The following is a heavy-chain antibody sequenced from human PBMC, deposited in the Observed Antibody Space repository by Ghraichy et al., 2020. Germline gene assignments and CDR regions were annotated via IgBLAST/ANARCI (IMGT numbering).Heavy chain of an antibody. CDR3: ARTRAGVMDWFDP. V-gene: IGHV4-59*08. CDR1: GGSISSYY. Sequence: SETLSLTCTVSGGSISSYYWSWIRQPPGKGLEWIGYIYYSGSTNYNPSLKSRVTISVDTSKNQFSLKLSSVTAADTAVYYCARTRAGVMDWFDPWGQGTLVTVSS. J-gene: IGHJ5*02. CDR2: IYYSGST. D-gene: IGHD3-16*01.